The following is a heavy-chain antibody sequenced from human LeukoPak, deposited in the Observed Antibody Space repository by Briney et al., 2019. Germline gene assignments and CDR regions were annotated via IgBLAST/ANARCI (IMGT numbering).Heavy chain of an antibody. V-gene: IGHV3-7*01. CDR1: GFTFSGYD. CDR3: ATYNYYYMDV. J-gene: IGHJ6*03. CDR2: IKQDGSEK. Sequence: GGSLRLSCAASGFTFSGYDMHWVRQAPGKGLEWVASIKQDGSEKYYVASVKGRFTISRDNAKNSLYLQMNTLRAEDTAMYYCATYNYYYMDVWGKGATVTISS.